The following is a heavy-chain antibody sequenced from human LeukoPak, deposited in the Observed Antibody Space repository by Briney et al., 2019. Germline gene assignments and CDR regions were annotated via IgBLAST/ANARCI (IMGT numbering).Heavy chain of an antibody. J-gene: IGHJ4*02. V-gene: IGHV3-23*01. D-gene: IGHD4-11*01. CDR3: AKDLYSNYGPADY. CDR2: INGGGVNT. CDR1: GLTFSSYA. Sequence: GGSLRLSCAASGLTFSSYAMSWVRQAPGKGLEWVSTINGGGVNTHYADSVGGRFTISRDNSKNTVFLQMNSLRAEDTAVYYCAKDLYSNYGPADYWGQGNLVTVSS.